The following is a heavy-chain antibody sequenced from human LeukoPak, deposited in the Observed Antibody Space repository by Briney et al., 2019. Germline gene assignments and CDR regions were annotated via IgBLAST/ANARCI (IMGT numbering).Heavy chain of an antibody. J-gene: IGHJ4*02. CDR3: AKSDPYGDSLIEI. D-gene: IGHD4-17*01. V-gene: IGHV3-48*03. Sequence: GGSLRLSCAASGFTFSGYAMNWVRQAPGKGLEWLSHISSTGGTIYYADSVTGRLTVSRDNAKNSLYLQMNSLRAEDTAVYYCAKSDPYGDSLIEIWGQGALVTVSS. CDR2: ISSTGGTI. CDR1: GFTFSGYA.